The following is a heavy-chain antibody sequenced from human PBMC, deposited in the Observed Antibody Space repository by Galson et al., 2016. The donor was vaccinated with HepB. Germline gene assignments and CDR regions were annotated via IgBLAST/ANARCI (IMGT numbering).Heavy chain of an antibody. V-gene: IGHV3-7*01. J-gene: IGHJ4*02. CDR2: IKEDGTEK. Sequence: FLRLSCASSGLTFTNYWMTWVRQAPAKGLEWVANIKEDGTEKCYADSVKGRFTISRDNARNSLYLQMNSLRAEDTGIYYCAREGLADGSYFDYWGRGTLVTVS. D-gene: IGHD5-24*01. CDR1: GLTFTNYW. CDR3: AREGLADGSYFDY.